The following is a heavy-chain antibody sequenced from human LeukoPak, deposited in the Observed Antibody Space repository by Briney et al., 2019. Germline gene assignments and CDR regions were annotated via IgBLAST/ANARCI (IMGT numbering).Heavy chain of an antibody. D-gene: IGHD3-3*01. Sequence: PSETLSLTCTVSGGSISSSSYYWGWIRQPPGKGLEWIGSIYYSGSTYYNPSLKSRVTISIDTSKNQFSLKLRSLTAADTAVYYCARQSYDDRPFDYWGQGILVTVSS. CDR2: IYYSGST. CDR3: ARQSYDDRPFDY. J-gene: IGHJ4*02. CDR1: GGSISSSSYY. V-gene: IGHV4-39*01.